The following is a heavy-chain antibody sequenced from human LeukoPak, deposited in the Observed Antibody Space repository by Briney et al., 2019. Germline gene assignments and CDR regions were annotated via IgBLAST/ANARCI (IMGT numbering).Heavy chain of an antibody. CDR2: LRDSVTT. Sequence: SETLSLTCTVSGGSISSHYWSWIRQPPGKGLEWIAYLRDSVTTKDTPSLKSRVTLSADTSKNQYFLRLTSVTAADTAVYYCATIKRGDIFGYFDFWGQGILVTVSS. CDR1: GGSISSHY. V-gene: IGHV4-59*11. D-gene: IGHD5-18*01. J-gene: IGHJ4*02. CDR3: ATIKRGDIFGYFDF.